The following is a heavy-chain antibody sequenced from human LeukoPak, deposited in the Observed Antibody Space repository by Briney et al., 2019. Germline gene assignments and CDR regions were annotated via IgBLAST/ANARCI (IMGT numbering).Heavy chain of an antibody. CDR3: AADWLRWGYSGSSFDY. V-gene: IGHV1-58*01. Sequence: SVKVSCKASGFTFTSSAVQWVRQARGQRLEWIGWIVVGSGNTNYAQKFQERVTITRDMSTSTAYMELSSLRSEDTAVYYCAADWLRWGYSGSSFDYWGQGTLVTVSS. D-gene: IGHD1-26*01. CDR1: GFTFTSSA. J-gene: IGHJ4*02. CDR2: IVVGSGNT.